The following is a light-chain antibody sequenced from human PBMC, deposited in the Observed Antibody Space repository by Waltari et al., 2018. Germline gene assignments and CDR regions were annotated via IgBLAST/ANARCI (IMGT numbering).Light chain of an antibody. J-gene: IGLJ2*01. V-gene: IGLV1-40*01. CDR3: QSYDSSLRNVV. CDR2: GNS. CDR1: SPNIRAGSD. Sequence: QSVLTQPPPVSGAPGQRVTISCTGSSPNIRAGSDVHWSQQLPGTAPKLLLYGNSNRPSVVPDRFSGSKSGPSASLAITGLQAEDEADYYCQSYDSSLRNVVFGGGTKLTVL.